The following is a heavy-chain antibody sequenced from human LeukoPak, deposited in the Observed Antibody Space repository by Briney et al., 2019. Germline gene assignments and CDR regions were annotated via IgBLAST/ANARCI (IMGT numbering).Heavy chain of an antibody. CDR3: AKGGGDYYDSSGYYYYAFDM. CDR2: ISGSGGRT. D-gene: IGHD3-22*01. J-gene: IGHJ3*02. V-gene: IGHV3-23*01. Sequence: GGSLRLSCAASGFTFSNAWMSWVRQAPGKGLEWVSTISGSGGRTYYADSVKGRFTISRDNSKNTMYLQMNSLRAEDTAVYYCAKGGGDYYDSSGYYYYAFDMWGQGTMVTVSS. CDR1: GFTFSNAW.